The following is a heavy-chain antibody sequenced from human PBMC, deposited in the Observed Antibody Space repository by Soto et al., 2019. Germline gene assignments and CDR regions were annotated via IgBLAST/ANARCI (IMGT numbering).Heavy chain of an antibody. J-gene: IGHJ4*02. CDR3: AKADGEQWPVPHLDN. CDR1: GFHFKKFA. Sequence: GGSLRLSCVASGFHFKKFAMALVRQSPGEGLEWVSGISCCGGSTSYADSVKGRFSIARDDSKNTLSLQMNSLRVEDTAQYYCAKADGEQWPVPHLDNWGQGTLVTVSS. V-gene: IGHV3-23*01. D-gene: IGHD6-19*01. CDR2: ISCCGGST.